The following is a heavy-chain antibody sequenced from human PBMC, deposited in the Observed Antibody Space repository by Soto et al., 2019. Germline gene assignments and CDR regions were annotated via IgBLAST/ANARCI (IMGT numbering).Heavy chain of an antibody. J-gene: IGHJ3*02. Sequence: GSLRLSCAASGFTFSSYAMSWVRQAPGKGLEWVSAISGSGGSTYYADSVKGRFTISRDNSKNTLYLQMNSLRAEDTAVYYCAKDPLLPGKYYDSSGYGTDAFDIWGQGTMVTVSS. CDR3: AKDPLLPGKYYDSSGYGTDAFDI. D-gene: IGHD3-22*01. V-gene: IGHV3-23*01. CDR2: ISGSGGST. CDR1: GFTFSSYA.